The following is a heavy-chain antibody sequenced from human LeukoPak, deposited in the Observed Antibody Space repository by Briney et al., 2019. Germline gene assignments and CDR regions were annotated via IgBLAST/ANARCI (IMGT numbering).Heavy chain of an antibody. D-gene: IGHD5-18*01. J-gene: IGHJ6*04. CDR1: GYTFTSYG. CDR3: ARVDEDTAMEHYYYGMDV. V-gene: IGHV1-18*04. CDR2: ISAYNGNT. Sequence: ASVKVSCKASGYTFTSYGISWVRQAPGQGLEWMGWISAYNGNTNYAQKLQGRVTMTTDTSTSTAYMELRGLRSDDTAVYYCARVDEDTAMEHYYYGMDVWGKGTTVTVSS.